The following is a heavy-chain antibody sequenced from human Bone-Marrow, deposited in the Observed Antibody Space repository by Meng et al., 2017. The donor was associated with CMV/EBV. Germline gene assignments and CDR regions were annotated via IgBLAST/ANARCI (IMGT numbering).Heavy chain of an antibody. D-gene: IGHD5-24*01. V-gene: IGHV1-69*10. J-gene: IGHJ6*02. CDR1: GGTFSSYA. Sequence: SVKVSCKSSGGTFSSYAMNWVRQAPGQGLEWMGGIIPTLGPTNYAQNFQGRGTITADKSTSTAYMELSSLRSEDTAVYYCAFDDYKPSAGNYYYGMDVWGQGTTVTVSS. CDR3: AFDDYKPSAGNYYYGMDV. CDR2: IIPTLGPT.